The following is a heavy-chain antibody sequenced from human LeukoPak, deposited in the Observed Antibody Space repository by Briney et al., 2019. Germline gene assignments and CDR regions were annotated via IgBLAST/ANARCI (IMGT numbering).Heavy chain of an antibody. CDR2: IHHSGST. Sequence: SETLSLTCIVSGYSISSGYYWGWIRQPPGKGLEWIGNIHHSGSTYYNPSLKSRVTISVDTSKNQFSLKLSSVTAADTAVYYCARHPAASHYYYGMDVWGQGTTVTVSS. J-gene: IGHJ6*02. V-gene: IGHV4-38-2*02. CDR3: ARHPAASHYYYGMDV. CDR1: GYSISSGYY.